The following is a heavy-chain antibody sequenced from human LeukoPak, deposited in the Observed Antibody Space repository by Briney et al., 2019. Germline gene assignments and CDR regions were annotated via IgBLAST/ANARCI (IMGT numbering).Heavy chain of an antibody. CDR3: VKYTIYYFGMDV. D-gene: IGHD3-10*01. J-gene: IGHJ6*02. CDR1: GFTFSTYA. V-gene: IGHV3-23*01. Sequence: GGSLRLSCAASGFTFSTYAKSWVRQAPGKGLEWVSTIIDSGATTYYAESVEGRFTISRDNSKNTLYLQMNSLRAEDTALYYCVKYTIYYFGMDVWGQGTTVTVSS. CDR2: IIDSGATT.